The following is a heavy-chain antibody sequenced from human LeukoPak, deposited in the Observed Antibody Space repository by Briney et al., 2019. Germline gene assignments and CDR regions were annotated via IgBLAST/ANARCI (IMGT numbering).Heavy chain of an antibody. V-gene: IGHV4-4*07. Sequence: SETLSLTCTVSGGSISGYYWSWIRQPAGKGLEWIGRIYTSGSTNYNPSLKSRVTMSVDTSKNQFSLKLSSVTAADTAVYYCARDRGWTRDYYFDYWGQGTLVTVSS. D-gene: IGHD6-19*01. CDR3: ARDRGWTRDYYFDY. CDR1: GGSISGYY. J-gene: IGHJ4*02. CDR2: IYTSGST.